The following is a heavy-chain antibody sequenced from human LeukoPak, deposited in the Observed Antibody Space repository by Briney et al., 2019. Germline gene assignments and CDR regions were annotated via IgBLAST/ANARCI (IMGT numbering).Heavy chain of an antibody. J-gene: IGHJ4*02. CDR1: GYTLTELS. Sequence: ASVKVSCKVSGYTLTELSMHWVRQAPGKGLEWMGGFDPEDGETIYAQKFQGRVTMTEDTSTDTAYMELSSLRSEDTAVYYCAASGSFGVVMDYWGQGTLVTVSS. CDR2: FDPEDGET. V-gene: IGHV1-24*01. CDR3: AASGSFGVVMDY. D-gene: IGHD3-3*01.